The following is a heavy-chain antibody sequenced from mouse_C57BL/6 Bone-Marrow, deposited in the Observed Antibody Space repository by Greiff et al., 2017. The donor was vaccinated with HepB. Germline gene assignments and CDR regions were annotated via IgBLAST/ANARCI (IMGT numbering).Heavy chain of an antibody. CDR1: GYTFTSYT. CDR3: ARASYYYGSSYAMDY. J-gene: IGHJ4*01. Sequence: VQLQQSGAELARPGASVKMSCKASGYTFTSYTMHWVKQRPGQGLEWIGYINPRSGYTKYNQKFKDKATLTADKSARTAYMQLSSLTSEDSAVYYCARASYYYGSSYAMDYWGQGTSVTVSS. D-gene: IGHD1-1*01. V-gene: IGHV1-4*01. CDR2: INPRSGYT.